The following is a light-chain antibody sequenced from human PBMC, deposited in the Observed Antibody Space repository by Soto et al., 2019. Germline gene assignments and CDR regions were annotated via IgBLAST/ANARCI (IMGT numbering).Light chain of an antibody. CDR3: QHYGSSPLFT. Sequence: DIQMTQSPSTLSASVGDRVTITCRASQSISSWLAWYQQKPGKAPKLLIYKASSLESGVPSRFSGSGSGTEFTLTISSLQPDDFAVYYCQHYGSSPLFTFGPGTKVDFK. CDR1: QSISSW. V-gene: IGKV1-5*03. CDR2: KAS. J-gene: IGKJ3*01.